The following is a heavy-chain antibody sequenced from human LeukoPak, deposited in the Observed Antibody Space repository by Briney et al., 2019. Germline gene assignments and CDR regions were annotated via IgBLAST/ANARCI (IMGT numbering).Heavy chain of an antibody. CDR2: IYHSGST. J-gene: IGHJ4*02. Sequence: KASETLSLTCAVSGGSISSSNWWSWVRQPPGKGLEWIGEIYHSGSTNYNPSLKSRLTVSVDKSKNQFSLKLSSVTAADTAVYYCARFVAAGFDYWGQGTLVTVSS. CDR3: ARFVAAGFDY. V-gene: IGHV4-4*02. CDR1: GGSISSSNW. D-gene: IGHD6-13*01.